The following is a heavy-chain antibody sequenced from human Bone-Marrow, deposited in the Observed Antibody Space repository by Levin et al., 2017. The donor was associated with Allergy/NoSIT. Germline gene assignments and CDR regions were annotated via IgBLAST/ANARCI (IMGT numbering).Heavy chain of an antibody. CDR2: ISYDGSNK. CDR3: AKDGNTGGGSYWGAFDI. V-gene: IGHV3-30*18. D-gene: IGHD1-26*01. J-gene: IGHJ3*02. Sequence: GGSLILSCAASGFTFSSYGMHWVRQAPGKGLEWVAVISYDGSNKYYADSVKGRFTISRDNSKNTLYLQMNSLRAEDTAVYYCAKDGNTGGGSYWGAFDIWGQGTMVTVSS. CDR1: GFTFSSYG.